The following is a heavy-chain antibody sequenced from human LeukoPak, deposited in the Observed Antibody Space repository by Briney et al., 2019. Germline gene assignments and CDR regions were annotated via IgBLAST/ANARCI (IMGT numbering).Heavy chain of an antibody. J-gene: IGHJ3*02. Sequence: PSETLSLTCSVSGGSISSSDYFWDWIRQPPGKGLEWIGEINHSGSTNYNPSLKSRVTISVDTSKNQFSLKLSSVTAADTAVYYCARGRRIYDFWSGYYSAFDIWGQGTMVTVSS. V-gene: IGHV4-39*07. CDR1: GGSISSSDYF. D-gene: IGHD3-3*01. CDR3: ARGRRIYDFWSGYYSAFDI. CDR2: INHSGST.